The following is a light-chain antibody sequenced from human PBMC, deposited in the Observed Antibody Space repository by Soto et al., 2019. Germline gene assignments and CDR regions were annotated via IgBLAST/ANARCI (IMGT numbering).Light chain of an antibody. CDR1: SSDVGSYNL. Sequence: QSALTQPASVSGSPGQAITISCTGTSSDVGSYNLVSWYQQHPGNAPKLMIYEGSQRPSGVSNRFSGSKSGNTASLTISGLQAVVEADYYCCSYAGSSTHVVFGGGTKLTVL. J-gene: IGLJ2*01. CDR3: CSYAGSSTHVV. V-gene: IGLV2-23*01. CDR2: EGS.